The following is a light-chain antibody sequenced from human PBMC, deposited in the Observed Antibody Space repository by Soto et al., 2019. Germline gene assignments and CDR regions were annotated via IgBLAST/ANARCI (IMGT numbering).Light chain of an antibody. Sequence: QSALTQPASVSGSPGQSITISCIGTSGDVGGFYYVSWYQQVPGKAPKLMISEVSNRPSGVSNRFSGSKSGNTASLTISGLQAEDEADYYCSSYTAGGTIFGTGTKLTVL. CDR2: EVS. CDR1: SGDVGGFYY. J-gene: IGLJ1*01. V-gene: IGLV2-14*01. CDR3: SSYTAGGTI.